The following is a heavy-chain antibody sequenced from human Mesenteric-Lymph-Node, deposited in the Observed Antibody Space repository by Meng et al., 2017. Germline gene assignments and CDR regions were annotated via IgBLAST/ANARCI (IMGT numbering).Heavy chain of an antibody. CDR3: AKDRRCSGGSCYSYFDY. CDR2: IWYDGSNK. J-gene: IGHJ4*02. Sequence: GESLKISCAASGFTFSSYGMHWVRQAPGKGLEWVAVIWYDGSNKYYADSVKGRFTISRDNSKNTLYLQMNSLRAEDTAVYYCAKDRRCSGGSCYSYFDYWGQGTLVTVSS. V-gene: IGHV3-33*06. D-gene: IGHD2-15*01. CDR1: GFTFSSYG.